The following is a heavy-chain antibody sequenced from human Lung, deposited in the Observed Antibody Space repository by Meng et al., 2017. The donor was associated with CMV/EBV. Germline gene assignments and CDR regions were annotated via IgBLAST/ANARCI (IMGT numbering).Heavy chain of an antibody. CDR1: GFTFSGYN. D-gene: IGHD3-9*01. J-gene: IGHJ5*01. Sequence: GESXKISCAASGFTFSGYNMHWVRQAPGKGLEWVSSISTSATYIYYADSVKGRFTISRVNAKNSLFLQMNSLRAEDTAVYYRAGHYDILTGLSAWGHGTLVTVSS. CDR2: ISTSATYI. V-gene: IGHV3-21*06. CDR3: AGHYDILTGLSA.